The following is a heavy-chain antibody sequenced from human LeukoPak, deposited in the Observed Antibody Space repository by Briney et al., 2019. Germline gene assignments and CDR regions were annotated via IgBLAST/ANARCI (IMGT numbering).Heavy chain of an antibody. J-gene: IGHJ4*02. D-gene: IGHD5-24*01. V-gene: IGHV3-23*01. Sequence: GGSPRLSCAASGFTFSSYAMSWVRQAPGKGLEWVSAISGSGGSTYYADSVKGRFTISRDNSKNTLYLQMNSLRADDTAVYYCAKPISRDGYNYNFDYWGQGTLVTVSS. CDR2: ISGSGGST. CDR3: AKPISRDGYNYNFDY. CDR1: GFTFSSYA.